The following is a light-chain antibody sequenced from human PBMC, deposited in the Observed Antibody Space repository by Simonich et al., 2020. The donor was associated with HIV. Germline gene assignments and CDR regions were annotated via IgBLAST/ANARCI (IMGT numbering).Light chain of an antibody. CDR2: LGS. J-gene: IGKJ2*01. CDR3: MQALRTPYT. V-gene: IGKV2-28*01. Sequence: DTVMTQTPLSLSVTPGQPASISCKSGQSLLHSNGYNYLDWYLQKPGQSPQLLIYLGSNRASGVPDRFSGSGSGTDFTRKISRVEAEDVGVYYCMQALRTPYTFGQGTKLEIK. CDR1: QSLLHSNGYNY.